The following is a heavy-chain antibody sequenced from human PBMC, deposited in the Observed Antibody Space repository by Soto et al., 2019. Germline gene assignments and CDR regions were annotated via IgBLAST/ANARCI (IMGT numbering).Heavy chain of an antibody. CDR1: GCSIGIGDYY. J-gene: IGHJ4*02. CDR2: LYHGGAT. Sequence: TLSLPCPFSGCSIGIGDYYWIWIHQPPGKGLEWIGYLYHGGATYSNPSLKNRVTISGDWSKNQFSLKLNSVTAADTAVYYCARAFTAIGLFDYWGPGILVTVSS. CDR3: ARAFTAIGLFDY. D-gene: IGHD5-18*01. V-gene: IGHV4-30-2*01.